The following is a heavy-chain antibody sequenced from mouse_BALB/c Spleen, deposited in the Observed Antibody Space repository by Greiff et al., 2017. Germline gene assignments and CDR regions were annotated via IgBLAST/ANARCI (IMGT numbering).Heavy chain of an antibody. J-gene: IGHJ4*01. CDR2: ISSGGSYT. Sequence: EVQLVESGGDLVKPGGSLKLSCAASGFTFSSYGMSWVRQTPDKRLEWVATISSGGSYTYYPDSVKGRFTISRDNAKNNLYLQMSSLKSEDTAMYYCARQNYYGYDRFYAMDYWGQGTSVTVSS. V-gene: IGHV5-6*01. D-gene: IGHD1-2*01. CDR1: GFTFSSYG. CDR3: ARQNYYGYDRFYAMDY.